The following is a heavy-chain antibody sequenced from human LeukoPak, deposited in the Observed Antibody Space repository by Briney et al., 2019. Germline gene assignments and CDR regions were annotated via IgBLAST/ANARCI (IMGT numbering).Heavy chain of an antibody. V-gene: IGHV3-33*08. CDR2: IWSGGRNK. Sequence: GGSLRLSCVASGFPFSSYWMTWVRQAPGKGLEWVAVIWSGGRNKYYADSVKGRFTISRDNSKNTLDLQMNSLRADDTAVYYCARELGPFTGFDYWGQGALVTVSS. J-gene: IGHJ4*02. D-gene: IGHD3-16*01. CDR3: ARELGPFTGFDY. CDR1: GFPFSSYW.